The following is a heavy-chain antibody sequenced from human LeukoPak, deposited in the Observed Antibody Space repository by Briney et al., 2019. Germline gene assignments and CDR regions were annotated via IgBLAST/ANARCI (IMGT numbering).Heavy chain of an antibody. D-gene: IGHD3-9*01. J-gene: IGHJ4*02. Sequence: GGSLRLSCAASGFTFSSYAMSWVRQAPGKGLEWVSVISGSGGSTYYADSVQGRFTISRDNSKNTLYPQMNSLKAEDTAVYYCAKNPDYDVLTGTSFDCWGQGALVTVSS. CDR2: ISGSGGST. CDR3: AKNPDYDVLTGTSFDC. V-gene: IGHV3-23*01. CDR1: GFTFSSYA.